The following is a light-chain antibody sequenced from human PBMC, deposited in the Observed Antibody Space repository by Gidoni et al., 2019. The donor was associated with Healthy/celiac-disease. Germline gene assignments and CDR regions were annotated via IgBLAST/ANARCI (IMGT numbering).Light chain of an antibody. J-gene: IGKJ4*01. CDR1: QSVLYSSNNKNY. CDR2: WAS. V-gene: IGKV4-1*01. CDR3: QQYYSTPLT. Sequence: DIVMTQSPDSLAVSLGERATIHCKSSQSVLYSSNNKNYLAWYQPKPGQAPKLLIYWASTRESGVPDRFSGSGSGTDFTLTISSLQAEDVAVYYCQQYYSTPLTFXEXTKVEIK.